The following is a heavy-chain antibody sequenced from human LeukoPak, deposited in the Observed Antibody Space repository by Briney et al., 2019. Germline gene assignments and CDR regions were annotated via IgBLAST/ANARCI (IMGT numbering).Heavy chain of an antibody. J-gene: IGHJ3*02. D-gene: IGHD3-3*01. Sequence: PSETLSLTCIVSGGSISSSSYYWGWIRQPPGKGLEWIGRIYTSGSTNYNPSLKSRVTMSVDTSKNQFSLKLSSVTAADTAVYYCARDLPTYYDFWSGYYRDAFDIWGQGTMVTVSS. V-gene: IGHV4-39*07. CDR3: ARDLPTYYDFWSGYYRDAFDI. CDR2: IYTSGST. CDR1: GGSISSSSYY.